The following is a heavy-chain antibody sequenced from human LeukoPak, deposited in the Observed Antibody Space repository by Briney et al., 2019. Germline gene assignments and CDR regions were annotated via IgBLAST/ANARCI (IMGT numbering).Heavy chain of an antibody. CDR2: IIPIFGTA. D-gene: IGHD3-9*01. V-gene: IGHV1-69*05. Sequence: SVKVSCKASGGTFSSYAISWVRQAPGQGLEWMGGIIPIFGTANYAQKFQGGITITTDESTSTAYMELSSLRSEDTAVYYCAREGILTGYYDYWGQGTLVTVSS. J-gene: IGHJ4*02. CDR3: AREGILTGYYDY. CDR1: GGTFSSYA.